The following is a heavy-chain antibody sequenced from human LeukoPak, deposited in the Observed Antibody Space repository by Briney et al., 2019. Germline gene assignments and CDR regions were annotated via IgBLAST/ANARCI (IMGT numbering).Heavy chain of an antibody. CDR3: ARERDGYNYVELWCFDL. J-gene: IGHJ2*01. CDR1: GDSVSSNSAA. Sequence: SQTLSLTCAISGDSVSSNSAAWNWIRQSPSRGLEWLGRTYYRSKWYTDYAVSVKSRITINPGTSKNQFSLQLNSVAPEDTAVYYCARERDGYNYVELWCFDLWGRGTLVTVSS. D-gene: IGHD5-24*01. CDR2: TYYRSKWYT. V-gene: IGHV6-1*01.